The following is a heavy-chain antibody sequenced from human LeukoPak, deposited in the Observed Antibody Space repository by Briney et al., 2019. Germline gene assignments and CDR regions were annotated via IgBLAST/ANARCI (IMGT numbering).Heavy chain of an antibody. V-gene: IGHV1-2*02. J-gene: IGHJ6*03. CDR3: ARDLSNCSITSCYAEAYYYYYMDV. Sequence: ASVKVSCKASGYTFTGYYMHWVRHAPGQGLEWMGWINPNSGGTNYAQKFQGRVTMTRDTSISTTYMELSRLRSDDTAVYYCARDLSNCSITSCYAEAYYYYYMDVWGKGTTVTVSS. CDR1: GYTFTGYY. D-gene: IGHD2-2*01. CDR2: INPNSGGT.